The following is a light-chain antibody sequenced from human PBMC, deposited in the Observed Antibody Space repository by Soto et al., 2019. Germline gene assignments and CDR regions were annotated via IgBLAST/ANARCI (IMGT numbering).Light chain of an antibody. CDR1: QIGSYRSNNKQS. CDR2: AAS. V-gene: IGKV4-1*01. Sequence: DIAMTQSPDSLAVFLGELAPITFTSSQIGSYRSNNKQSLAWYRQTPGQPPKLVSYAASTRESGFPDRFSATGSGTDFTLTIISLQAEDVAVYYRQHYYASPTWAVGKRTK. J-gene: IGKJ1*01. CDR3: QHYYASPTWA.